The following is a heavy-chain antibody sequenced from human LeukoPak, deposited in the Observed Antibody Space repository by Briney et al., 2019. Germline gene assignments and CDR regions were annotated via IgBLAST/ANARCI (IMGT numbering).Heavy chain of an antibody. CDR2: IYHSGST. Sequence: SQTLSLTCTVSGGSISSGGYYWSWIRQPPGKGLEWIGYIYHSGSTYYNPSLKGRVTISVDRSKNQFSLKLSSVTAADTAVYYCARATWSNWFDPWGQGTLVTVSS. CDR3: ARATWSNWFDP. V-gene: IGHV4-30-2*01. CDR1: GGSISSGGYY. J-gene: IGHJ5*02. D-gene: IGHD2-8*02.